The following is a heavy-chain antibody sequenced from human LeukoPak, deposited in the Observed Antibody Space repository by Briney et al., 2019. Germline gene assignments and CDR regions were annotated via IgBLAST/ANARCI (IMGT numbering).Heavy chain of an antibody. J-gene: IGHJ4*02. CDR2: ISSSSSYI. V-gene: IGHV3-21*01. CDR1: GFTFSSYS. CDR3: ARANNYFDSSGYYVYYFDY. Sequence: GGSLRLSCAASGFTFSSYSRSWFRQAPGKGLEWVSSISSSSSYIYYADSVKGRFTISRYNAKNSLYLQMNRLRAEDTAFYYCARANNYFDSSGYYVYYFDYWGQGTLVTVSS. D-gene: IGHD3-22*01.